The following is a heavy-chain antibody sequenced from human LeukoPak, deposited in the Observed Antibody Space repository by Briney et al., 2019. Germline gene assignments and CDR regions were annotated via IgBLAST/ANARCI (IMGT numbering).Heavy chain of an antibody. V-gene: IGHV4-59*01. D-gene: IGHD1-1*01. CDR1: GGSISTYY. J-gene: IGHJ4*02. CDR2: ISYTVTT. CDR3: ARVGDWNDLVY. Sequence: PSETLSLTCTVSGGSISTYYWSWIRQPPGKGLEWIGYISYTVTTNYNPSLKSRVTISVDTSKNQFSLKLSSVTAADMAVYYCARVGDWNDLVYWGQGTLVTVSS.